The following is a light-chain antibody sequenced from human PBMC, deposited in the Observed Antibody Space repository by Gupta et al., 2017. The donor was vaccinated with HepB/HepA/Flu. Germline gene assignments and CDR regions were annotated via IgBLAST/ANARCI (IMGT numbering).Light chain of an antibody. CDR2: EVS. J-gene: IGLJ3*02. CDR1: SSDVGSYNL. CDR3: CSYASSSNLV. V-gene: IGLV2-23*02. Sequence: SALAPPASVSGSPVQSLTISCTGTSSDVGSYNLVSWYQQHPGKAPTLMIYEVSRRPSWVSNRFSGSKAGNTTSLTISGRLAEDEADYYGCSYASSSNLVFGGGTKLTVL.